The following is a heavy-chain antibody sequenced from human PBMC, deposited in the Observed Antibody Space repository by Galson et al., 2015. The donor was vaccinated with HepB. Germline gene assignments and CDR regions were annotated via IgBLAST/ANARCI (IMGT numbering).Heavy chain of an antibody. D-gene: IGHD4-17*01. CDR1: GFSFNYFP. CDR3: VRPRGDGGGDYQNWYFDL. V-gene: IGHV3-30*04. Sequence: SLRLSCAASGFSFNYFPMHWVRQAPGKGLEWVAVISYTGRYTNYADFGKGRFTISRVNSKNALYLQMNSLSVEDTAVYDCVRPRGDGGGDYQNWYFDLWGRGTLVTVSS. CDR2: ISYTGRYT. J-gene: IGHJ2*01.